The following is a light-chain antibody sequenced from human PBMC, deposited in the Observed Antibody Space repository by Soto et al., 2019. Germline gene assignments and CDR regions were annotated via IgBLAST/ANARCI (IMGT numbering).Light chain of an antibody. CDR3: QQFNNYPRT. J-gene: IGKJ4*01. CDR1: QRVSSA. Sequence: AIQLTQSPSSLSASLGDRVTITCRASQRVSSALSCDQQKPGKAPKLLIYDASSLESGVPSRFSGSGSGTEFTLTISSLQPDDFATYYCQQFNNYPRTFGGGTKVDIK. CDR2: DAS. V-gene: IGKV1-13*01.